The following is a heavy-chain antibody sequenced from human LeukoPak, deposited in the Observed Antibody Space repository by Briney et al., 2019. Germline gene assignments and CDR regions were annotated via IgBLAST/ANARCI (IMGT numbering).Heavy chain of an antibody. CDR1: GYTFTGYY. J-gene: IGHJ6*02. Sequence: GASVKVSCKASGYTFTGYYMHWVRQAPGQGLEWMGWINPNSGGTNYAQKFQGWVTMTRDTSISTAYMELSRLRSDDTAVYYCARDTNYYGSGSSVGYYGMDVWGQGTTVTVSS. CDR2: INPNSGGT. CDR3: ARDTNYYGSGSSVGYYGMDV. D-gene: IGHD3-10*01. V-gene: IGHV1-2*04.